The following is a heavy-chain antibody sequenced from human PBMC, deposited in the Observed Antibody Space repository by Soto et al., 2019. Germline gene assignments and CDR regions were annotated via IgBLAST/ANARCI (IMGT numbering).Heavy chain of an antibody. CDR2: IDPSDSYT. CDR1: GYSFTSYW. J-gene: IGHJ4*02. D-gene: IGHD6-13*01. Sequence: PGESLKISCKGSGYSFTSYWSTWLRQMPGKGLEWMGRIDPSDSYTNYSPSFQGHVTISADKSISTAYLQWSSLKASDTAMYYCAVSGISAAGTGYWGQGTLVTVSS. CDR3: AVSGISAAGTGY. V-gene: IGHV5-10-1*01.